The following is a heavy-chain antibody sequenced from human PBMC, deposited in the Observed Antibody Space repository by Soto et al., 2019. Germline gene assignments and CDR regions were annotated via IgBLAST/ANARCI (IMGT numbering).Heavy chain of an antibody. V-gene: IGHV3-23*01. J-gene: IGHJ4*02. CDR3: AKDGSYYDSPTESDF. Sequence: PGGSLRLSCEASGFTFSGYWMSWVRQAPGKGLEWVSAISGSGYHSYYADAVKGRFTISRDNSKNTLYLQMNSLRAEDTAVYYCAKDGSYYDSPTESDFWGQGTLVTVSS. D-gene: IGHD3-22*01. CDR1: GFTFSGYW. CDR2: ISGSGYHS.